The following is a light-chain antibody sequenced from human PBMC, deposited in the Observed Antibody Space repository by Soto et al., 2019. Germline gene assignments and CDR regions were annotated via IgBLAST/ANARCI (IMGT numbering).Light chain of an antibody. CDR3: QTWGSGIVV. CDR1: SGHSNYA. V-gene: IGLV4-69*01. Sequence: QSVLTQSPSASASLGASVKLTCTLSSGHSNYALAWHQQQAEKSPRYLMKLNRDGSPSKVDGIPDRFSGSSSGAERYLTISSLQYEDEADYYCQTWGSGIVVFGGGTKLTVL. CDR2: LNRDGSP. J-gene: IGLJ2*01.